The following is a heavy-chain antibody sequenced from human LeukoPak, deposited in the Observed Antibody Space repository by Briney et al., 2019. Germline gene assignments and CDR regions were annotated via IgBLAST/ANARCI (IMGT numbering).Heavy chain of an antibody. CDR2: IRYDGSEK. CDR1: GFTFSSYG. CDR3: AKNREPSGDYAGAFDF. J-gene: IGHJ4*02. V-gene: IGHV3-30*02. Sequence: GGSLRLFCAASGFTFSSYGVHWVRQAPGKGLERVAFIRYDGSEKHYADSVKGRFTISRDNSENTLFLQMNSLRAGDTAVYYCAKNREPSGDYAGAFDFWGQGTLVTVSS. D-gene: IGHD4-17*01.